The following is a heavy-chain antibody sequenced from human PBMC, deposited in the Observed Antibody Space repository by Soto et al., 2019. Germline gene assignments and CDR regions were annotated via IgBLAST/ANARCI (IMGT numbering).Heavy chain of an antibody. CDR2: INHSGTV. CDR3: ARAGAALVRGSIGGFDY. Sequence: QVHLQQWGAGLLKPSETLSLTCAVNGGAFNGYYWTWIRQSPGKGLQWIGEINHSGTVDYNPSLKIRVTFSIGTSKNQFSLTLTSVTAADTAVYYCARAGAALVRGSIGGFDYWGQGTLVTVSS. J-gene: IGHJ4*02. CDR1: GGAFNGYY. V-gene: IGHV4-34*01. D-gene: IGHD3-16*01.